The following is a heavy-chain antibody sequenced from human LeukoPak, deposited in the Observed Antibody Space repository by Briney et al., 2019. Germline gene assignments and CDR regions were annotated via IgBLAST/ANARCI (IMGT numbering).Heavy chain of an antibody. Sequence: PSQTLSLTCTVSGGSISSGGYYWSWIRQHPGKGLEWIGYIYYSGSTYYNPSLKSRVTISVDTSKNQFSLKLSSVTAADTAVYYCARGDSSGWNLSPFFDYWGQGTLVTVSS. CDR1: GGSISSGGYY. D-gene: IGHD6-19*01. CDR2: IYYSGST. V-gene: IGHV4-31*03. CDR3: ARGDSSGWNLSPFFDY. J-gene: IGHJ4*02.